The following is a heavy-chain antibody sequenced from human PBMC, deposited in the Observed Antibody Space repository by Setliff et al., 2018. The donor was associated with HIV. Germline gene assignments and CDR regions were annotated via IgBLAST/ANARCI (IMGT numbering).Heavy chain of an antibody. CDR1: GGSISSNY. Sequence: SETLSLTCTVSGGSISSNYWSWMRQLPGKGLEWIGHIYYSGSTNYNPSLKSRVTISVDTSRNQFSLNLSSVTAADTAVYYCARFPLLHKNAFDIWGQGTMVTVSS. D-gene: IGHD2-15*01. CDR3: ARFPLLHKNAFDI. CDR2: IYYSGST. J-gene: IGHJ3*02. V-gene: IGHV4-59*01.